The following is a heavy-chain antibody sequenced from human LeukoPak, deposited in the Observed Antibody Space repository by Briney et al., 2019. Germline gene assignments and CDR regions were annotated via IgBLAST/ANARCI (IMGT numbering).Heavy chain of an antibody. V-gene: IGHV4-34*01. CDR1: GGFFSGYY. Sequence: SETLSLTCAVYGGFFSGYYWSWIRQPPGKGLEWIGEISHSGSTNYNPSLKSRVTISVDTSKNQFSLKLSSVTAADTAVYYCARGRRWLQIGLDYWGQGTLVTVSS. J-gene: IGHJ4*02. CDR3: ARGRRWLQIGLDY. D-gene: IGHD5-24*01. CDR2: ISHSGST.